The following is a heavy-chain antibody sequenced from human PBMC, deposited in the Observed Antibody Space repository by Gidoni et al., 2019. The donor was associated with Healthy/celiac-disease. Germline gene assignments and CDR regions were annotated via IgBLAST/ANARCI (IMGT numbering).Heavy chain of an antibody. J-gene: IGHJ4*02. V-gene: IGHV3-9*01. CDR3: AKDLGGYSYGAIDY. CDR2: ISWNSGSI. Sequence: EVQLVESGGGLVQPGRSLRLSCAASGFTFDDYAMHWVRQAPGKGLEWVSGISWNSGSIGYADSVKGRFTISRDNAKNSLYLQMNSLRAEDTALYYCAKDLGGYSYGAIDYWGQGTLVTVSS. CDR1: GFTFDDYA. D-gene: IGHD5-18*01.